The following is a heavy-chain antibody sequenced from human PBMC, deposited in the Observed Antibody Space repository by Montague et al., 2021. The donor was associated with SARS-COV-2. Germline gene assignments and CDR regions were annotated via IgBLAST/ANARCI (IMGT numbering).Heavy chain of an antibody. CDR3: VSLWKYGWGSQYAPWDYYNNGVDA. J-gene: IGHJ5*01. CDR2: IYYSGST. D-gene: IGHD3-10*01. Sequence: SETLSLTCSVSGGSITSSTYYWGWIRQSPDKELEWIGYIYYSGSTXYNPSLKTRVTISFDTSKYQLSLQLSSVTASATAVYYSVSLWKYGWGSQYAPWDYYNNGVDAWGQGTAVTVSS. V-gene: IGHV4-39*01. CDR1: GGSITSSTYY.